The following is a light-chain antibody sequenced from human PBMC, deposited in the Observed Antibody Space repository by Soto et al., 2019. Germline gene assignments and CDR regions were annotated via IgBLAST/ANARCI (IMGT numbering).Light chain of an antibody. CDR3: QQYNNSPQT. Sequence: EGVMTQSPATLSMSPGESATLSCRASQSVYNNLAWYQQRHGQAPRLLIYDASTRTTGVPARFSGSASGTEFTLTISSLQSEDFAEYHCQQYNNSPQTFGQGTKVDIK. CDR1: QSVYNN. V-gene: IGKV3-15*01. CDR2: DAS. J-gene: IGKJ1*01.